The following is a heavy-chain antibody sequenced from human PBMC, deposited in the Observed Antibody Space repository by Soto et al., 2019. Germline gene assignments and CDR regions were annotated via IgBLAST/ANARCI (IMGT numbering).Heavy chain of an antibody. CDR2: ISAYNGNT. V-gene: IGHV1-18*01. Sequence: GASVKVSCKASGYTFTSYGISWVRQAPGQGLEWMGWISAYNGNTNYAQKFQGRVTMTTDTSTSTAYMELRSLRSDDTAVYYCARVGGPRYYYDSSGYAPDDYWGQGTMVTVSS. D-gene: IGHD3-22*01. CDR1: GYTFTSYG. CDR3: ARVGGPRYYYDSSGYAPDDY. J-gene: IGHJ4*02.